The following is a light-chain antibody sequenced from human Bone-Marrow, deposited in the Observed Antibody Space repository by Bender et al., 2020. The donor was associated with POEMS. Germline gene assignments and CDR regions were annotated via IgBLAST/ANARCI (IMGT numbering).Light chain of an antibody. J-gene: IGLJ3*02. Sequence: QSALTQPASVSGSPGQSITISCTGSTSDIGDYDYVSWYRQLPGKAPQLMIYDVSNRPSGVSNRFSGSKSGNTASLTISGLQAEDEADYYCCSYAGSSTVFGGGTKLTVL. V-gene: IGLV2-14*01. CDR2: DVS. CDR3: CSYAGSSTV. CDR1: TSDIGDYDY.